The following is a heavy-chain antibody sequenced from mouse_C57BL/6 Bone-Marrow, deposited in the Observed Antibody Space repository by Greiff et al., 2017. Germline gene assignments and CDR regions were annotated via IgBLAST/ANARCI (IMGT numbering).Heavy chain of an antibody. Sequence: QVHVKQPGTELVKPGASVKLSCKASGYTFTSYWMHWVKQRPGQGLEWIGNINPSNGGTNYNEKFKSKATLTVDNSSSTAYMQLSSLTSEDSAVYYCARTSTVVASFDYWCRGTTLAVSS. CDR1: GYTFTSYW. J-gene: IGHJ2*01. CDR3: ARTSTVVASFDY. CDR2: INPSNGGT. D-gene: IGHD1-1*01. V-gene: IGHV1-53*01.